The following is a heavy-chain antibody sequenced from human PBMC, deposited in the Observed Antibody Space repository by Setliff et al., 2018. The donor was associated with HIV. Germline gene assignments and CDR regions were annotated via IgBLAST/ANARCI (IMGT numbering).Heavy chain of an antibody. CDR1: GFTFTTYA. J-gene: IGHJ4*02. Sequence: ASVKVSCKASGFTFTTYAVHWVRQAPGQRPEWMGWINAANGKTRYPQRFEARVTITRDTSARTAYMELSSLRSEDTAVYYCARVFSGISGWFLFDYWGQGTLVTVSS. CDR2: INAANGKT. D-gene: IGHD6-19*01. CDR3: ARVFSGISGWFLFDY. V-gene: IGHV1-3*01.